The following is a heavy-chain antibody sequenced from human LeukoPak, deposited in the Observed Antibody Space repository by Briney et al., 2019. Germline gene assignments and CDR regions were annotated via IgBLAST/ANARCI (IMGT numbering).Heavy chain of an antibody. V-gene: IGHV4-59*01. J-gene: IGHJ4*02. CDR3: AREGDWNDLDY. D-gene: IGHD1-1*01. Sequence: SVTLSLTCTVSGGSISSYYWSWIRQPPGKGLEWIGYIYYSGSTNYNPSLKSRVTISVDTSKNQFSLKLSSVTAADTAVYYCAREGDWNDLDYWGQGTLVTVSS. CDR1: GGSISSYY. CDR2: IYYSGST.